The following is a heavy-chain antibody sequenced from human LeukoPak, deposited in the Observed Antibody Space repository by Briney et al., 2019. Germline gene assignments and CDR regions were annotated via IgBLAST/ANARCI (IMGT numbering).Heavy chain of an antibody. V-gene: IGHV4-39*07. D-gene: IGHD5-18*01. CDR3: ARVRDRSYGPVDY. J-gene: IGHJ4*02. CDR2: IYYSGST. CDR1: GGSISSSSYY. Sequence: SETLSLTCTVSGGSISSSSYYWGWIRQPPGKGLEWIGSIYYSGSTYYNPSLKRRVTISLDTSKNQFSLKLSSVTAADTAVYYCARVRDRSYGPVDYWGQGTLVTVSS.